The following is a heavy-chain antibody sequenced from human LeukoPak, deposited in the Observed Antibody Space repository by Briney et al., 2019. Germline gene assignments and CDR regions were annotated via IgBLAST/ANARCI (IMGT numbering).Heavy chain of an antibody. Sequence: SETLSLTCTVSGGSISSYYWSWIRQPPGKGLEWIGYIYYSGSTNYNPSLKSRVTISVDTSKNQFSLKLSSVTAADTAVYYCARAVERAAAYNWFDPWGQGTLVTVSS. CDR2: IYYSGST. CDR1: GGSISSYY. CDR3: ARAVERAAAYNWFDP. D-gene: IGHD6-13*01. V-gene: IGHV4-59*01. J-gene: IGHJ5*02.